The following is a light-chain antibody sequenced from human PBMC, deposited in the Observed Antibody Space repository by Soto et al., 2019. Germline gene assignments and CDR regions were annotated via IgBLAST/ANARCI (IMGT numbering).Light chain of an antibody. Sequence: EIVMTQSPATLSVSPGERATLSCRASQSVTISLAWYQQKPGQAPTLLIYGASSRATGTPVRFSGSGSGTEFTLTISSLQSEDFAVYYCQQYYSTPPTFGQGTKVEIK. J-gene: IGKJ1*01. CDR3: QQYYSTPPT. CDR1: QSVTIS. CDR2: GAS. V-gene: IGKV3-15*01.